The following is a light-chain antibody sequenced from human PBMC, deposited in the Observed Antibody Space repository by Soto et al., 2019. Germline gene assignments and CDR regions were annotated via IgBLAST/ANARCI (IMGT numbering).Light chain of an antibody. Sequence: LVLTQSSSASASLGSSVTFTCTLSSGHSDYVIAWHQQQPGKAPRYLMNLERSGNYNRGSGVPDRFSGSSSGADRYLTISTRRFEDEADYYCETWDSNSLVFGGGTKLTVL. J-gene: IGLJ3*02. CDR1: SGHSDYV. CDR3: ETWDSNSLV. V-gene: IGLV4-60*02. CDR2: LERSGNY.